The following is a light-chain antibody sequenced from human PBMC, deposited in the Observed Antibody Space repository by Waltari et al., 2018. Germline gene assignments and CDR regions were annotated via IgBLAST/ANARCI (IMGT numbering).Light chain of an antibody. CDR3: QQYNNWPPIT. CDR1: QNVYTN. J-gene: IGKJ5*01. V-gene: IGKV3-15*01. CDR2: RAS. Sequence: EIVMTQSPATLSVSPGERATLSCRASQNVYTNLAWYQQSPGQPPRLLIYRASRASGIPARFSGSGSGTEFTLTISSLQSEDSAVYYCQQYNNWPPITFGRGTRLEIK.